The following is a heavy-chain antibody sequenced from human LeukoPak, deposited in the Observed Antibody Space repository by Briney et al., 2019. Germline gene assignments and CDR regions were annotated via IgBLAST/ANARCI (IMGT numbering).Heavy chain of an antibody. J-gene: IGHJ4*02. V-gene: IGHV1-18*01. Sequence: ASVTVSCQTSGYTFTSHGISWVRHAPGEGLDWMGWISANNGDTQYAHRMQASLTMTTDTSTSTAYMDMRSLSSDDPATYYCARDWPTVIADYWGQGTLVTVSS. CDR1: GYTFTSHG. D-gene: IGHD4-11*01. CDR3: ARDWPTVIADY. CDR2: ISANNGDT.